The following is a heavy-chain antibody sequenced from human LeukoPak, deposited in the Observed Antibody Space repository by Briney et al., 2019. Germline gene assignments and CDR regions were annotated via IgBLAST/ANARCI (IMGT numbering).Heavy chain of an antibody. Sequence: SETLSLTCAVYGGSFSGYYWSWIRQPPGKGLEWIGEINHSGSTNYNPSLKSRVTISVDTSKNQFSLKLSSVTAADTAVYYCARLSRRRYSSLTYYFDYWGQGTLVTVSS. D-gene: IGHD6-19*01. CDR1: GGSFSGYY. CDR2: INHSGST. J-gene: IGHJ4*02. CDR3: ARLSRRRYSSLTYYFDY. V-gene: IGHV4-34*01.